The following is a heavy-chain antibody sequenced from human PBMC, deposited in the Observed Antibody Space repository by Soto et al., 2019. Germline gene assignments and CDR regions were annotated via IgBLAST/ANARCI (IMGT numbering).Heavy chain of an antibody. V-gene: IGHV1-69*13. CDR2: IIPIFGTA. D-gene: IGHD6-13*01. CDR3: ARDREKAASYDAFDI. CDR1: GGTFSSYA. Sequence: VASVKVSCKASGGTFSSYAISWVRQAPGQGLEWMGGIIPIFGTANYAQKFQGRVTITADESTSTAYMELSSLRSEDTAVYYCARDREKAASYDAFDIWGQGTMVTVSS. J-gene: IGHJ3*02.